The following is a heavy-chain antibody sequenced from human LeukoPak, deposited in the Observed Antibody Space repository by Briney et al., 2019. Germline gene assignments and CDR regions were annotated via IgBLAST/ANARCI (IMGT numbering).Heavy chain of an antibody. J-gene: IGHJ4*02. CDR1: GGSFSAYY. D-gene: IGHD3-22*01. Sequence: RPSETLSLTCAIYGGSFSAYYWNWIRQPPGKGLEWIGEINHSGSTNYNPSLKSRVTISVDTSKNQFSLRLSSVTAADTAVYYCARASYSYDINGWVPFDYWGQGTLVTVSS. CDR2: INHSGST. V-gene: IGHV4-34*01. CDR3: ARASYSYDINGWVPFDY.